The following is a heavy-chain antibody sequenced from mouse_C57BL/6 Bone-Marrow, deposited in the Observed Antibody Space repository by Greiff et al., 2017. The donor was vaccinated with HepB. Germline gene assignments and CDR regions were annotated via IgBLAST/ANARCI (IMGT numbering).Heavy chain of an antibody. D-gene: IGHD1-1*01. CDR3: ARVGITTVVATEHWYFDV. V-gene: IGHV1-81*01. J-gene: IGHJ1*03. CDR1: GYTFTSYG. Sequence: SGAELARPGASVKLSCKASGYTFTSYGISWVKQRTGQGLEWIGEIYPRSGNTYYNEKFKGKATLTADKSSSTAYMELRSLTSEDSAVYFCARVGITTVVATEHWYFDVWGTGTTVTVSS. CDR2: IYPRSGNT.